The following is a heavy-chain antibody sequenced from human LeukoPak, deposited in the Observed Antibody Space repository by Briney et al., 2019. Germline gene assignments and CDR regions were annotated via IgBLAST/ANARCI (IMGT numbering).Heavy chain of an antibody. CDR1: GFTFSSYW. CDR3: ARGLSGVTGYTYGRGIDY. Sequence: GGSLRLSCAASGFTFSSYWMSWVRQAPGKGLEWVANIKKDGSEKYYVDSVKGRFTISRDNAKTSLYLQMNSLRAEDTAVYYCARGLSGVTGYTYGRGIDYWGQGTLVTVSS. D-gene: IGHD5-18*01. J-gene: IGHJ4*02. CDR2: IKKDGSEK. V-gene: IGHV3-7*01.